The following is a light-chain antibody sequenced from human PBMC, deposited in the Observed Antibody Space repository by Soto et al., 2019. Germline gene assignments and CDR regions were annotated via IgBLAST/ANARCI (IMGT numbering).Light chain of an antibody. V-gene: IGKV1-17*01. CDR2: DVS. J-gene: IGKJ1*01. Sequence: DIQMTQSPSSLSASVGDRVTITCRASQGVTNHLAWYQQKPGEAPKRLVYDVSSLQSGVPSRFSGSGSGTEYTLTIISLQPEDLATYYCLQHTEFPWTFGQGTKVEMK. CDR1: QGVTNH. CDR3: LQHTEFPWT.